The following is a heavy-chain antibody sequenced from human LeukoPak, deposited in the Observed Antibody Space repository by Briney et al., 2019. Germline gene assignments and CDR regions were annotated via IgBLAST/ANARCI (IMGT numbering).Heavy chain of an antibody. CDR1: GFTFNNYN. CDR2: ITSSGTYI. Sequence: KLGGSLRLSCATSGFTFNNYNMNWVRQAPGRALEWVSSITSSGTYIFYADSVKGRFTISRDNSKNTLYLQMNSLRAEDTAVYYCAKDGGGYDTSGYYYGDYWGQGTLVTVSS. CDR3: AKDGGGYDTSGYYYGDY. V-gene: IGHV3-21*04. D-gene: IGHD3-22*01. J-gene: IGHJ4*02.